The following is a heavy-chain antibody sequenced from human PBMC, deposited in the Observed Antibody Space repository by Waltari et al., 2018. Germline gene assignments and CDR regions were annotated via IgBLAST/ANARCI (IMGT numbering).Heavy chain of an antibody. CDR1: GGSFSGFY. CDR3: ARGGGGDWEWFDP. D-gene: IGHD2-21*02. V-gene: IGHV4-59*01. Sequence: QVQLQESGPSLLKPSATLSLICTVSGGSFSGFYWSCVRQPPGKGLDWIGYIYYTGSTNFNPSLKSRVTMSVDTSKNQFSLKLSSVTAADTAFYYCARGGGGDWEWFDPWGQGTLVTVSS. CDR2: IYYTGST. J-gene: IGHJ5*02.